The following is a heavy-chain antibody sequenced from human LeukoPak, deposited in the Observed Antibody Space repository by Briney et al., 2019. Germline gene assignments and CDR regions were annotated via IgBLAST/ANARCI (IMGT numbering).Heavy chain of an antibody. CDR2: IYTGDRT. Sequence: HPGGSLRLSCAASGFSVSSNYMSWVRQAPGKGLEWVSVIYTGDRTDYADPVKGRFTVSRDNSKNTMYLQMNSLKTEDTTLHYCARQRDGYNSDPFDIWGQGTMVTVFS. CDR1: GFSVSSNY. CDR3: ARQRDGYNSDPFDI. J-gene: IGHJ3*02. D-gene: IGHD5-24*01. V-gene: IGHV3-66*02.